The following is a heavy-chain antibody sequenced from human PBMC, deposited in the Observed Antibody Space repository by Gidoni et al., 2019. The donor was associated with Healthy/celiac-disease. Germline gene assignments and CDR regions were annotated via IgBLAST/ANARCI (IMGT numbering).Heavy chain of an antibody. CDR2: ISSSSSYI. D-gene: IGHD3-10*01. CDR1: GFTFLTHY. CDR3: ARDLSRFITMVRAENWFDP. V-gene: IGHV3-21*01. Sequence: EVKLVDPGGGLVKPGGSLRLACDSSGFTFLTHYMNWVRRAPGKGLGWVSSISSSSSYIYYADSVKGRFTISRDNAKNSLYLQMNSLRAEDTAVYYCARDLSRFITMVRAENWFDPWGQGTLVTVSS. J-gene: IGHJ5*02.